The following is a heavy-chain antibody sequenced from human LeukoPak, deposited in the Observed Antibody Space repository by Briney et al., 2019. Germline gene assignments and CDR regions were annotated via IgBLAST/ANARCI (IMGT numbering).Heavy chain of an antibody. CDR3: AVRIAVTGKYYFAY. CDR2: IYTSGST. CDR1: GGSISSGSYY. J-gene: IGHJ4*02. D-gene: IGHD6-19*01. Sequence: SETLSLTCTVSGGSISSGSYYWSWIRQPAGKGLEWIGRIYTSGSTNYNPSLKSRVTISVDTSKNQFSLNLSSLTAADTAVYYCAVRIAVTGKYYFAYWGQGTLVTVSS. V-gene: IGHV4-61*02.